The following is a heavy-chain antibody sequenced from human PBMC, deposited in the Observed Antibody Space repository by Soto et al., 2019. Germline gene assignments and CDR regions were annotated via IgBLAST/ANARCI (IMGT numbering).Heavy chain of an antibody. Sequence: QVQLVESGGGVVQPGRSLRLSCAASGFTFSSYAMHWVRQAPGKGLEWVAVISYDGSNKYYADSVKGRFTISRDNSKNMLYLQMNSLRAEDTAVYYCARRHGDHGAFDIWGQGTMVTVSS. V-gene: IGHV3-30-3*01. CDR3: ARRHGDHGAFDI. J-gene: IGHJ3*02. CDR1: GFTFSSYA. D-gene: IGHD4-17*01. CDR2: ISYDGSNK.